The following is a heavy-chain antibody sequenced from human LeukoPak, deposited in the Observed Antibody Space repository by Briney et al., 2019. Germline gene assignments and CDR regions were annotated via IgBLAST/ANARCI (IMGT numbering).Heavy chain of an antibody. Sequence: GRPLRLSCAASGFTFSSYGMHWVRQAPGKGLGWVAVISYDGSNKYYADSVKGRFTISRDNSKNTLYLQMNSLRAEDTAVYYCAKGDSSSWYTYYYYGMDVWGKGTTVTVSS. V-gene: IGHV3-30*18. CDR2: ISYDGSNK. CDR1: GFTFSSYG. CDR3: AKGDSSSWYTYYYYGMDV. D-gene: IGHD6-13*01. J-gene: IGHJ6*04.